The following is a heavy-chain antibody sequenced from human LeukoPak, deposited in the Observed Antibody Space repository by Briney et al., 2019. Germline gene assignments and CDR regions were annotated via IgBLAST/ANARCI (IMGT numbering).Heavy chain of an antibody. CDR2: INHSGST. CDR3: ARGLILRGSIRMVRGDPGRFFDP. V-gene: IGHV4-34*01. CDR1: GGSFSGYY. Sequence: SETLSLTCGVYGGSFSGYYWSWIRQPPGKGLEWIGEINHSGSTNYNPSLKSRVTISVDTSKNQFSLKLSSVTAADTAVYYCARGLILRGSIRMVRGDPGRFFDPWGQGTLVTVSS. J-gene: IGHJ5*02. D-gene: IGHD3-10*01.